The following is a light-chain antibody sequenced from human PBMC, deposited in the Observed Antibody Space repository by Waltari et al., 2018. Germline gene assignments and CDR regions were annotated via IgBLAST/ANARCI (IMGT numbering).Light chain of an antibody. V-gene: IGKV3-20*01. CDR3: QQYGSSPLT. Sequence: EIVLTQSPGTLFLSPGESATLSCRASQSVSNNQLAWYQQSPGQAPRLVIYGAFARATAIPDRVSGTGSGTDFTLTISRLEPEDFAMYYCQQYGSSPLTFGQGTRLEIK. J-gene: IGKJ5*01. CDR2: GAF. CDR1: QSVSNNQ.